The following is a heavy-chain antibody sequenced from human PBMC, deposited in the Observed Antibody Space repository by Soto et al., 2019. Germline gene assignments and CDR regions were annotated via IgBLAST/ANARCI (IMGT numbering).Heavy chain of an antibody. CDR2: STGSGGET. Sequence: EVQLLESGGGLVQPGGSLRLSCAASGLTFSKYAMNWFRQAPGKGLEWVSASTGSGGETFYADSVKGRFTISRDNYKNTLYLQMSSLRDEDTALYYCASQRSLAPRAWGRGTLVTVTS. CDR1: GLTFSKYA. V-gene: IGHV3-23*01. J-gene: IGHJ3*01. D-gene: IGHD3-10*01. CDR3: ASQRSLAPRA.